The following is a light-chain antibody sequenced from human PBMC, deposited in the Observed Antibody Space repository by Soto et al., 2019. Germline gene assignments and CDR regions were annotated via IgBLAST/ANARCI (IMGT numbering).Light chain of an antibody. CDR3: QQATSFPRLT. CDR1: QHISSW. J-gene: IGKJ4*01. V-gene: IGKV1-12*01. Sequence: DLPMTQSPSSVSASVGDRVTITCRASQHISSWLAWYQQRPGKAPKLLIYAASSLQSGVPSRFSGSGSGTDFTLTISGLQPEDFATYYCQQATSFPRLTFGGGTKVDIK. CDR2: AAS.